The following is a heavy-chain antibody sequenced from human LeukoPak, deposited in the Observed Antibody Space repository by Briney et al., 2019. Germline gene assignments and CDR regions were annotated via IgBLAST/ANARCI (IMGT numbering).Heavy chain of an antibody. V-gene: IGHV4-61*01. CDR3: ARGRKWRPFDI. D-gene: IGHD2-8*01. Sequence: MASETLSLTCTVSGDSVGSGSYYWTWVRQPPGKGLEYIGNIFYTGSANYNPSLKSRVTMSVDPSKNQFSLKLSSVTAADTAVYYCARGRKWRPFDIWGQGTMVTVSS. CDR2: IFYTGSA. J-gene: IGHJ3*02. CDR1: GDSVGSGSYY.